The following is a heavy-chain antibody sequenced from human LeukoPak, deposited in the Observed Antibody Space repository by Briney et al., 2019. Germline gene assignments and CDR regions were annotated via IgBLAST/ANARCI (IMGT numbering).Heavy chain of an antibody. V-gene: IGHV4-34*01. CDR1: GGSFSGYY. CDR3: ARDQSGFGEDRDAFDI. CDR2: INHSGST. D-gene: IGHD3-10*01. J-gene: IGHJ3*02. Sequence: PSETLSLTCAVYGGSFSGYYWSWIRQPPGKGLEWIGEINHSGSTNYNPSLKSRVTISVDTSKNQFSLKLSSVTAADTAVYYCARDQSGFGEDRDAFDIWGQGTMVTVSS.